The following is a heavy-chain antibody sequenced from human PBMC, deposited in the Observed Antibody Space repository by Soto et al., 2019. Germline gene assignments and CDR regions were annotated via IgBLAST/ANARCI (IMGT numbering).Heavy chain of an antibody. V-gene: IGHV4-30-4*01. D-gene: IGHD3-22*01. CDR3: ARMVGYYDSSDPDWFDP. Sequence: PSETLSLTCTVSGGSISSGGYYWSWIRQHPGTGLEWIGHIYYSGSTYYNPSLKSRVTISVDTSKNQFSLKLSSVTAADTAVYYCARMVGYYDSSDPDWFDPWGQGTRVTVSS. CDR1: GGSISSGGYY. CDR2: IYYSGST. J-gene: IGHJ5*02.